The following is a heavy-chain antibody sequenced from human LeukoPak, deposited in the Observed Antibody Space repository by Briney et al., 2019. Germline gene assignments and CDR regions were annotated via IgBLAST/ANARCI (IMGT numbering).Heavy chain of an antibody. CDR3: AKDHRRYYYDSTGYYFDY. CDR1: GFTFSRYA. Sequence: GGSLRLSCSASGFTFSRYAMHWVRQAPGKGLEYVSGISTNGGGTYYADSVKDRFTISRDNSKNTLYLQMNSLRAEDTAVYYCAKDHRRYYYDSTGYYFDYWGQGTLVTVSS. CDR2: ISTNGGGT. J-gene: IGHJ4*02. D-gene: IGHD3-22*01. V-gene: IGHV3-64*04.